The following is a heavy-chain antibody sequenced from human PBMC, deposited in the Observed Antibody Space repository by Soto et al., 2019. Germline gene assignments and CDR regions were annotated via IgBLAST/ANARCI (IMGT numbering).Heavy chain of an antibody. V-gene: IGHV4-34*09. CDR3: ARVYVLRYFDFDY. Sequence: SETLSLTCAVYGGSFSDYSWTWIRQPPGKGLEWIGEINHSGSTYYNPSLKSRVTISVDTSKNQFSLKLSSVTAADTAVYYCARVYVLRYFDFDYWGQGTLVTVSS. D-gene: IGHD3-9*01. CDR1: GGSFSDYS. J-gene: IGHJ4*02. CDR2: INHSGST.